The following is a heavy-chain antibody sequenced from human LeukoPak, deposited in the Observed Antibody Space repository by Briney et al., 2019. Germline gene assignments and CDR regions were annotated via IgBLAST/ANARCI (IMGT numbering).Heavy chain of an antibody. Sequence: GGSLRLSCAASGFTFSTYGIHWVRQAPGKGLEWVAVISYNGNNQYHADSVKGRFTLSRDNSKNTVNLQMNSLRVEDTAVYNCARCSGYGMDVWGQGTTVTVSS. CDR2: ISYNGNNQ. CDR3: ARCSGYGMDV. J-gene: IGHJ6*02. D-gene: IGHD3-10*02. CDR1: GFTFSTYG. V-gene: IGHV3-30*03.